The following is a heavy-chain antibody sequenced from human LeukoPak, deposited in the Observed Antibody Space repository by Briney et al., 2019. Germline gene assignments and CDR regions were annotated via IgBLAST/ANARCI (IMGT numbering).Heavy chain of an antibody. CDR1: GGSISSYY. CDR2: IYYSGST. Sequence: SETLSLTCSVSGGSISSYYWSWIRQPPGKGREYIGYIYYSGSTNYNPSLKSRCTISRDTSKGQFSLNLTSVTAADTAVYYCARLKCISTTCPSRYVMDVWGQGTTVTVSS. CDR3: ARLKCISTTCPSRYVMDV. D-gene: IGHD2-2*01. J-gene: IGHJ6*02. V-gene: IGHV4-59*01.